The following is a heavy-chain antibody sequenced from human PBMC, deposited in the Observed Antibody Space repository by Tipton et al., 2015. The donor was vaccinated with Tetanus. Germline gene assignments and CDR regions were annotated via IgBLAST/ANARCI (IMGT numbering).Heavy chain of an antibody. D-gene: IGHD6-6*01. J-gene: IGHJ5*02. CDR2: IYYSGST. CDR1: GGSFSDGAYY. Sequence: TLSLTCTVSGGSFSDGAYYWSWIRQHPGRGLEWIGCIYYSGSTIYNPSLNGRVTISVDTSKNQFSLKLNSVTAADTAVYYCARDQGGGRVVRLNWFDPWGQGTLVTVSS. V-gene: IGHV4-31*03. CDR3: ARDQGGGRVVRLNWFDP.